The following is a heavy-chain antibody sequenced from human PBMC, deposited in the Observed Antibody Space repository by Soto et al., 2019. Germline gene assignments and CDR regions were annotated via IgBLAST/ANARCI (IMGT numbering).Heavy chain of an antibody. Sequence: SGKLACKAAGCTFSSYATSWVLQAPGQGLEWMGGIIPIFGTANYAQKFQGRVAITADESTSTAYMELSSLRSEDTAVYYCARCFLDRHRMDVWGQGTTVTVSS. CDR1: GCTFSSYA. CDR2: IIPIFGTA. V-gene: IGHV1-69*13. CDR3: ARCFLDRHRMDV. J-gene: IGHJ6*02.